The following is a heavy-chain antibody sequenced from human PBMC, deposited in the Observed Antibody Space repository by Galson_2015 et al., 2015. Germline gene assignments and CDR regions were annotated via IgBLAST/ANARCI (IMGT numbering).Heavy chain of an antibody. CDR1: GFIFNTYG. V-gene: IGHV3-23*01. CDR2: ISGSASGGTT. D-gene: IGHD2-15*01. J-gene: IGHJ4*02. Sequence: SLRLSCAASGFIFNTYGMAWARQAPGKGLEWVSAISGSASGGTTYYAASVKGRFTISKDNSKNTLYLQMNSLRVEDTAVYYCAREDFCSGGTCYFYDYWGRGTLVTVSS. CDR3: AREDFCSGGTCYFYDY.